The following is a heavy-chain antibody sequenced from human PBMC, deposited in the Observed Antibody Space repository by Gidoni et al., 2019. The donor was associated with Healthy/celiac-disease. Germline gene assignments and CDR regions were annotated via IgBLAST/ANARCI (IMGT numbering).Heavy chain of an antibody. V-gene: IGHV4-31*03. CDR1: VGSISSGGYY. J-gene: IGHJ4*02. CDR3: ARGPEHYTLYYFDY. D-gene: IGHD2-2*02. CDR2: IYYSGST. Sequence: QVQLQESGPGLVKPSQPLSLTCTVSVGSISSGGYYWSWIRQHPGKGLEWIGYIYYSGSTYYNPVRKSRVTISVDTSKNQFSLKLSSVTAADTAVYYCARGPEHYTLYYFDYWGQGTLVTVSS.